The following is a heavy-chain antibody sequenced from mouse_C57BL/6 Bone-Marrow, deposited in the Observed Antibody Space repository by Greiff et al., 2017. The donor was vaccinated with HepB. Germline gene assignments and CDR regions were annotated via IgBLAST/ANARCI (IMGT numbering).Heavy chain of an antibody. CDR2: IDPSDSYT. D-gene: IGHD4-1*01. J-gene: IGHJ2*01. V-gene: IGHV1-69*01. CDR3: AREGNWAYYFDY. CDR1: GYTFTSYW. Sequence: VQLQQPGAELVMPGASVKLSCKASGYTFTSYWMHWVKQRHGQGLEWIGEIDPSDSYTNYNQKFKGKSTLTVDKSSSTAYMQLSSLTSEDSAVYYCAREGNWAYYFDYWGQGTTLTVSS.